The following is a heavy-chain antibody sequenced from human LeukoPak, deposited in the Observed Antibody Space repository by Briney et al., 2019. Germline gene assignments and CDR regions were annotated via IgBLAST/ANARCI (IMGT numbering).Heavy chain of an antibody. D-gene: IGHD2-15*01. V-gene: IGHV3-30-3*01. CDR3: ARARLLYCSGGSCYAAPLDY. CDR1: GFTFSSYA. CDR2: ISYDGSNK. Sequence: GGSLRLSRAASGFTFSSYAMPWVRQAPGKGLEWVAVISYDGSNKYYADSVKGRFTISRDNSKNTLYLQMNSLRAEDTAVYYCARARLLYCSGGSCYAAPLDYWGQGTLVTVSS. J-gene: IGHJ4*02.